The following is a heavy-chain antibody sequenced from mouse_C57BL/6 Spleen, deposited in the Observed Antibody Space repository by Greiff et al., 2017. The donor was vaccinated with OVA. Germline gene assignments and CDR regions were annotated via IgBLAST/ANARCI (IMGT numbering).Heavy chain of an antibody. CDR2: INPSSGYT. CDR1: GYSFTSYW. J-gene: IGHJ2*01. D-gene: IGHD2-3*01. CDR3: ATSDGYSYFDY. Sequence: VQLQQSGAELAKPGASVKLSCKASGYSFTSYWMNWVKQRPGQGLEWIGYINPSSGYTKYNQKFKDKATLTADKSSSTAYMQLSSLTYEDSAVDYCATSDGYSYFDYWGQGTTLTVSS. V-gene: IGHV1-7*01.